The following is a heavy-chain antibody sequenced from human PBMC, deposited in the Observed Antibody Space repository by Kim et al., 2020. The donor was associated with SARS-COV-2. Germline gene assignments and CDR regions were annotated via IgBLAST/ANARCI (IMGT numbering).Heavy chain of an antibody. CDR1: GFTFSSYG. V-gene: IGHV3-30*18. Sequence: GGSLRLSCAASGFTFSSYGMHWVRQAPGKGLEWVAVISYDGSNKYYADSVKGRFTISRDNSKNTLYLQMNSLRAEDTAVYYCAKSYCSSTSCEEYYYYYGMDVWGQGTTVTVSS. CDR2: ISYDGSNK. CDR3: AKSYCSSTSCEEYYYYYGMDV. D-gene: IGHD2-2*01. J-gene: IGHJ6*02.